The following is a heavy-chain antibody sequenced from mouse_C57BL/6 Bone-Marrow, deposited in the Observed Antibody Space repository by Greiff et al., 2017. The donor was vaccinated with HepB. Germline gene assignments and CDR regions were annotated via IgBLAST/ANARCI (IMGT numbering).Heavy chain of an antibody. Sequence: QVQLQQPGAELVKPGASVKMSCKASGYTFTSYWITWVKQRPGQGLEWIGDIYPGSGSTNYNEKFKSKATLTVDTSSSTAYMQLSSLTSEDSAVSYCSIYYYGSSHFDYAMDYWGQGTSVTVSS. CDR2: IYPGSGST. CDR1: GYTFTSYW. D-gene: IGHD1-1*01. J-gene: IGHJ4*01. CDR3: SIYYYGSSHFDYAMDY. V-gene: IGHV1-55*01.